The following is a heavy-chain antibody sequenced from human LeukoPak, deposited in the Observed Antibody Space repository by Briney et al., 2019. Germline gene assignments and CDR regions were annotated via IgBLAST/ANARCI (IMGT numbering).Heavy chain of an antibody. CDR3: ARDGIAVAGSASDAFDI. Sequence: PSETLSLTCTVSGGSISSSSYYWGWIRQPPGKGLEWIGSIYYSGSTYYNPSLKSRVTISVDTSKNQFSLKLSSVTAADTAVYYCARDGIAVAGSASDAFDIWGQGTMVTVSS. CDR2: IYYSGST. D-gene: IGHD6-19*01. V-gene: IGHV4-39*07. CDR1: GGSISSSSYY. J-gene: IGHJ3*02.